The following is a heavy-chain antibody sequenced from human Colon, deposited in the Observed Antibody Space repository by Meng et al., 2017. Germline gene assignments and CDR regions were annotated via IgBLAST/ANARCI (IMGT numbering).Heavy chain of an antibody. J-gene: IGHJ4*02. CDR1: GVSVTSGIYY. CDR3: AREGPIAVAGYDY. V-gene: IGHV4-61*01. Sequence: QGQLQESGPGLVRPSETLSLTCNVAGVSVTSGIYYWNWIRQPPGKTLEWIGYIYSSGSTTYNPSLKSRVTISLDTPKNQFSLKLTSVTAADTAVYYCAREGPIAVAGYDYWGQGTLVTVSS. CDR2: IYSSGST. D-gene: IGHD6-19*01.